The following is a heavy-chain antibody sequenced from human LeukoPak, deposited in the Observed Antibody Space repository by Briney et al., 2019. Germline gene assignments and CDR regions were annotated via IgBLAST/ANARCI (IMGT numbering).Heavy chain of an antibody. V-gene: IGHV3-21*01. CDR2: ISSSSSYI. D-gene: IGHD1-26*01. CDR3: ARVSLSRSYEFDY. J-gene: IGHJ4*02. Sequence: GGSLRLSCAASGFTFSSYSMNWVRQAPGKGLEWVSSISSSSSYIYYADSVKGRFTISRDNAKNSLYLQMNSLRAEDTAVYYCARVSLSRSYEFDYWGQGTLVTVSS. CDR1: GFTFSSYS.